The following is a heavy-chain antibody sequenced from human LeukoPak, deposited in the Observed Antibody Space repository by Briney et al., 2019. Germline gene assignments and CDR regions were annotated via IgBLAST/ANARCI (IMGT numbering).Heavy chain of an antibody. V-gene: IGHV3-30*02. Sequence: GGSLRLSCAASGFTFSSYGMHWVRQAPGKGLEWVAFIRYDGSNKYYADSVKGRFTISRDNSKNTLYLQMNSLRAEDTAVYYCARTRTDSGSYYLYWGQGTLVTVSS. D-gene: IGHD1-26*01. CDR3: ARTRTDSGSYYLY. J-gene: IGHJ4*02. CDR2: IRYDGSNK. CDR1: GFTFSSYG.